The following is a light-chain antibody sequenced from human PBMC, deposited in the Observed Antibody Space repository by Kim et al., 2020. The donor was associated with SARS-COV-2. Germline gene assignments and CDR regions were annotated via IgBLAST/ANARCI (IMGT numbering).Light chain of an antibody. CDR1: QSVTSNY. V-gene: IGKV3-20*01. CDR3: QQYGSSPLT. Sequence: PGERATLSCRASQSVTSNYFAWYQQKPGQAPRLLIYGISSRATGIPDRFSGSGSGTDFTLAISRLEPEDFAVYFCQQYGSSPLTFGGGTKVDIK. J-gene: IGKJ4*01. CDR2: GIS.